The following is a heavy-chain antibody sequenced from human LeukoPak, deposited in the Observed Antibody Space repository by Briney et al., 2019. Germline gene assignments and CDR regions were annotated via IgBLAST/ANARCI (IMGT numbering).Heavy chain of an antibody. CDR1: GGSFSGYY. CDR2: IKQDGSEK. J-gene: IGHJ4*02. D-gene: IGHD5-12*01. Sequence: ETLSLTCAVYGGSFSGYYWSWIRQPPGKGLEWVANIKQDGSEKYYVDSVKGRFTISRDNAKNSLYLQMNSLRVEDTAVYYCAKGKGYDDWGQGTLVTVSS. CDR3: AKGKGYDD. V-gene: IGHV3-7*01.